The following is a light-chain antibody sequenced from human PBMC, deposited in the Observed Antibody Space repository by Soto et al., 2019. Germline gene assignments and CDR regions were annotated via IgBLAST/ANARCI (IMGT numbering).Light chain of an antibody. CDR2: GAS. J-gene: IGKJ2*01. CDR1: QSVSSSY. CDR3: QQYGSSVYT. V-gene: IGKV3-20*01. Sequence: IVLTQSPGTLSLSPGERATLSCRASQSVSSSYLAWYQQKPGQAPRVLIYGASSRATGIPDRFSGSGSGTDFTLTISRLEPEDFAVYYCQQYGSSVYTFGQGTKLEIK.